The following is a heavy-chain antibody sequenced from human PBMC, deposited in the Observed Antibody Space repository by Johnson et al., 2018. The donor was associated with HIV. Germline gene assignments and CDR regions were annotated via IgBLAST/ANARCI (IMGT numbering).Heavy chain of an antibody. CDR3: ARVRLGSKWLSYDAFDI. CDR1: GFTFSSYA. D-gene: IGHD3-22*01. V-gene: IGHV3-30-3*01. Sequence: VQLVESGGGVVQPGRSLRLSCAASGFTFSSYAMHWVRQAPGKGLEWVAVISYDGSNKYYADSVKGRFTISRDNSKNTLYLQMNSLRAEDTAVYYCARVRLGSKWLSYDAFDIWGQGTMVTVSS. J-gene: IGHJ3*02. CDR2: ISYDGSNK.